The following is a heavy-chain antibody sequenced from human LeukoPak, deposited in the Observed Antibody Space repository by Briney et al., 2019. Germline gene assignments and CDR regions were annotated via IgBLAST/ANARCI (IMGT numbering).Heavy chain of an antibody. CDR1: GFTFSNAW. CDR3: TTIGSLHYYYDSSGYFSPGFDI. CDR2: IKSKTDGGTT. D-gene: IGHD3-22*01. V-gene: IGHV3-15*01. Sequence: GGSLRLSRAASGFTFSNAWMSWVRQAPGKGLEWVGRIKSKTDGGTTDYAAPVKGRFTISRDDSKNTLYLQMNSLKTEDTAVYYCTTIGSLHYYYDSSGYFSPGFDIWGQGTMVTVSS. J-gene: IGHJ3*02.